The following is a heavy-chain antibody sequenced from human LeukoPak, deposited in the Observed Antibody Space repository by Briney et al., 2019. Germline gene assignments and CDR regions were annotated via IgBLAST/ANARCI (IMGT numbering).Heavy chain of an antibody. D-gene: IGHD2-2*01. CDR1: GFTFSSYA. V-gene: IGHV3-23*01. Sequence: PGGSLRLSCAASGFTFSSYAMSWVRQAPGKGLEWVSAISGGGGSTYYADSVKGQFTISRDNSKNTLYLQMNSLRVEDTAVYYCAKCRTDSCSWGQGTLVTVSS. J-gene: IGHJ5*02. CDR3: AKCRTDSCS. CDR2: ISGGGGST.